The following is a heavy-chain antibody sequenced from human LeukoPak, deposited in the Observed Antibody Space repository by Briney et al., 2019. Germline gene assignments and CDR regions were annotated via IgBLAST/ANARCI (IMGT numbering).Heavy chain of an antibody. D-gene: IGHD6-19*01. CDR1: GFTFSSYS. CDR2: ITTSSTYI. Sequence: GGSLRLSCAASGFTFSSYSMSWVRQAPGKGLEWVSSITTSSTYISYADSVKGRFTISRDNAKNSLYLQMNSLRAEDTAVYYYARGKYSSGWFDYWGQGTLVTVSP. V-gene: IGHV3-21*01. J-gene: IGHJ4*02. CDR3: ARGKYSSGWFDY.